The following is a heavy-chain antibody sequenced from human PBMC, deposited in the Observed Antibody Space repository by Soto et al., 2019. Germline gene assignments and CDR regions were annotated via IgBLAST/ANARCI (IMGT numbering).Heavy chain of an antibody. CDR1: GYTFTSYY. J-gene: IGHJ4*02. CDR3: ARELVGEMATQWGLDY. D-gene: IGHD1-26*01. CDR2: INPSGGST. Sequence: QVQLVQSRAEVKKPGASVKVSCKASGYTFTSYYMHWVRQAPGQGLEWMGIINPSGGSTSYAQKFQGRVTMTRDTSTSTVYMELSSLRSEDTAVYYCARELVGEMATQWGLDYLGQGTLVTVSS. V-gene: IGHV1-46*01.